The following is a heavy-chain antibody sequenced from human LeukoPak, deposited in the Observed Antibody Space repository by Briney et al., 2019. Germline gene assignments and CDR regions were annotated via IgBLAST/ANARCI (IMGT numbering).Heavy chain of an antibody. Sequence: PGGSLRLSCAASGFTVSSNYMSWVRQAPGKGLEWVSVIYSGGSTYYADSVKGRFTISRDNSKNSLYLQMNSLRAEDTAVYYCARDLGGYTLDYYFDYWGQGTLVTVSS. D-gene: IGHD5-12*01. CDR2: IYSGGST. CDR1: GFTVSSNY. V-gene: IGHV3-66*02. CDR3: ARDLGGYTLDYYFDY. J-gene: IGHJ4*02.